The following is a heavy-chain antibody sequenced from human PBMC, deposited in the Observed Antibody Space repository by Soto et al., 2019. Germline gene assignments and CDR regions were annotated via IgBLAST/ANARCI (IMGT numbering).Heavy chain of an antibody. CDR2: VHYTGST. V-gene: IGHV4-39*07. J-gene: IGHJ5*02. CDR3: ARDTYGSGSYSWFDP. D-gene: IGHD3-10*01. CDR1: DGSISRSTFY. Sequence: PSQTLSLTCTVSDGSISRSTFYWGWIRQPPGKGLEWIGSVHYTGSTYYNPSLKSRVTISIDTSKNQFSLKLSSVTAADTAVYYCARDTYGSGSYSWFDPWGQGTLVNVSS.